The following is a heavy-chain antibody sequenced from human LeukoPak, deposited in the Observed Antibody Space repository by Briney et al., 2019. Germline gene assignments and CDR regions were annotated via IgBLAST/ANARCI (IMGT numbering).Heavy chain of an antibody. CDR2: INAGNGNT. J-gene: IGHJ5*02. CDR3: ARGVVVVPAAPYNWFDP. V-gene: IGHV1-3*01. Sequence: ASVKVSCKASGYTFTSYAMHWVRQAPGQRLEWMGWINAGNGNTKYSQKFQGRVTITRDTSASTAYMEPSSLRSEDTAVYYCARGVVVVPAAPYNWFDPWGQGTLVTVSS. D-gene: IGHD2-2*01. CDR1: GYTFTSYA.